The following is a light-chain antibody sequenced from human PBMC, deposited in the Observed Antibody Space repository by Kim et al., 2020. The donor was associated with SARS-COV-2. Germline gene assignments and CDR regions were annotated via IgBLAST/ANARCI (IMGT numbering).Light chain of an antibody. CDR3: QQYGSSPVT. Sequence: EIVLTQSPGTLPLSPGERATLSCRASQSVSSNSLAWFQQKPGQAPRLLIYGASSRATGIPDRFSGSGSGTDFTLTISRLEPEDFAVYYCQQYGSSPVTFGQGTKLEI. J-gene: IGKJ2*01. CDR2: GAS. V-gene: IGKV3-20*01. CDR1: QSVSSNS.